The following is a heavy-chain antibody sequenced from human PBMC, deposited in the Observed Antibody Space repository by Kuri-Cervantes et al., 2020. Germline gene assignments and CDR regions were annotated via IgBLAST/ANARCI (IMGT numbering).Heavy chain of an antibody. D-gene: IGHD1-14*01. Sequence: ASVKVSCKVSGYTLTELSMHWVRQAPGKGLEWMGGFDPEDGETIYAQKFQGRVTMTRNTSISTAYMELSSLRSEDTAVYYCARGHNGPFDYWGQGTLVTVSS. CDR2: FDPEDGET. V-gene: IGHV1-24*01. CDR1: GYTLTELS. J-gene: IGHJ4*02. CDR3: ARGHNGPFDY.